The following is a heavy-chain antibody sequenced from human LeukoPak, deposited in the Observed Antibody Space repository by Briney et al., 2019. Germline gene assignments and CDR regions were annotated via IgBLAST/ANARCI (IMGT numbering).Heavy chain of an antibody. D-gene: IGHD2-21*02. CDR2: IYTGGST. Sequence: GGSLRPSCAASGFSVSDNYMSWVRQAPGKGLQWVSVIYTGGSTYYADSVKGRFTISRDNSKNTLYLQMSSLRAEDTAVYYCARDTAYYYYMDVWGKGTTVTVSS. V-gene: IGHV3-53*01. CDR3: ARDTAYYYYMDV. CDR1: GFSVSDNY. J-gene: IGHJ6*03.